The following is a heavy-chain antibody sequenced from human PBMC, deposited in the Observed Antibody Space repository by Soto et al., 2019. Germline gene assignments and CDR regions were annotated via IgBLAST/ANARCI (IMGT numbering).Heavy chain of an antibody. CDR3: ARDNQWMLIDY. CDR1: GYTFTSYY. Sequence: ASVKVSCKASGYTFTSYYMHWVRHAPGQGLEWMGIINPSGGSTSYAQKFQGRVTMTRDTSTSTVYMELSSLRSEDTAVYYCARDNQWMLIDYWGQGTLVTVSS. D-gene: IGHD5-12*01. V-gene: IGHV1-46*03. J-gene: IGHJ4*02. CDR2: INPSGGST.